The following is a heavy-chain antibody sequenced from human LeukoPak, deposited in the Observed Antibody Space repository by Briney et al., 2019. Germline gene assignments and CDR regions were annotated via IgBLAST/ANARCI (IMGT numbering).Heavy chain of an antibody. Sequence: SETLSLTCAVYGGSFSGYYWSWIRQPPGKGLEWIGEINHSGSTNYNPSLKSRVTISVDTSKNQFSLKLSSLTAADTAVYPGGRSMNLEYSSSPEVGWFDPWGQGTLVTVSS. J-gene: IGHJ5*02. CDR1: GGSFSGYY. CDR3: GRSMNLEYSSSPEVGWFDP. CDR2: INHSGST. D-gene: IGHD6-13*01. V-gene: IGHV4-34*01.